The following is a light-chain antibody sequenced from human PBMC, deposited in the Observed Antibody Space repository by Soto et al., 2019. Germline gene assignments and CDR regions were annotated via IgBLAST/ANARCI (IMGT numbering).Light chain of an antibody. CDR2: GNS. CDR1: SSNIGAGYD. J-gene: IGLJ3*02. Sequence: QSVLTHPPSVSGAPGQRVTISCTGSSSNIGAGYDVHWYQQLPGTAPKLLIYGNSNRPSGVPDRVSGSKSGTSASLAITGLQAEDEADYYCQSYDSSLRGRVFGGGTKLTVL. CDR3: QSYDSSLRGRV. V-gene: IGLV1-40*01.